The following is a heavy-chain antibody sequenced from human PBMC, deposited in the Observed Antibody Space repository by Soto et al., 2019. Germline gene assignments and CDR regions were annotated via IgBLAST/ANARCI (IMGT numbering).Heavy chain of an antibody. CDR2: IKSKTDGGTT. CDR3: TTDVVVLMMYANFTDY. D-gene: IGHD2-8*01. V-gene: IGHV3-15*01. J-gene: IGHJ4*02. CDR1: GFTFSNAW. Sequence: EVQLVESGGGLVKPGGSLRLSCAASGFTFSNAWMSWVRQAPGKGLEWVGRIKSKTDGGTTDYAAPVKGRFTISRDDSKNTLYLQMNSLKTEVTAVYYCTTDVVVLMMYANFTDYWGQGTLVTVSS.